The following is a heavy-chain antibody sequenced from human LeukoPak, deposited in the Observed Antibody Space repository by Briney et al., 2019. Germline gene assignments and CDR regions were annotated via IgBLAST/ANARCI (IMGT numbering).Heavy chain of an antibody. CDR3: AWLPSY. CDR2: IYTSGST. CDR1: GGSISNDY. D-gene: IGHD5-12*01. Sequence: SETLSLTCTVSGGSISNDYWSWIRQPAGKGLEWIGRIYTSGSTNYSPSLKSRVTISVDTSKSQLSLKLSSVTAADTAVYYCAWLPSYWGQGTQVTVSS. V-gene: IGHV4-4*07. J-gene: IGHJ4*02.